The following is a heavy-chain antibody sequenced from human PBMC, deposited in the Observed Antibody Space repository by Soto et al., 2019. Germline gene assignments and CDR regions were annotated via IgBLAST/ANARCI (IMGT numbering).Heavy chain of an antibody. CDR3: ARGRLVVAATHYFDY. D-gene: IGHD2-15*01. CDR1: GYSFTSYW. V-gene: IGHV5-51*01. CDR2: IYPGDSDT. Sequence: PGESLKISCKGSGYSFTSYWIGWVRQMPGKGLEWMGIIYPGDSDTRYSPSFQGQVTISADKSISTAYLQWSSLKASDTAMYYCARGRLVVAATHYFDYWGQGTLVTVSS. J-gene: IGHJ4*02.